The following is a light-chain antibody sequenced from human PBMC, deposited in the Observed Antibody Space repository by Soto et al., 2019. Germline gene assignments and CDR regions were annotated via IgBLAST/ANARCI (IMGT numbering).Light chain of an antibody. J-gene: IGKJ4*01. CDR2: GSS. CDR3: QQYNKWPLT. CDR1: QSVSSN. V-gene: IGKV3-15*01. Sequence: EIVMTQSPATLSVSPGERATPSCRASQSVSSNLAWYQQKPGQAPRLLIYGSSTRATGIPARFSGSGSGTEFTLTISSLQSEDFAVYYCQQYNKWPLTFGGGTKVEI.